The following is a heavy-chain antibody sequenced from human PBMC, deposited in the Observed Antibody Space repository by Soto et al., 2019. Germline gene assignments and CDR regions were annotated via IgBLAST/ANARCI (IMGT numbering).Heavy chain of an antibody. CDR1: GFTFSSYG. J-gene: IGHJ4*02. V-gene: IGHV3-33*01. CDR3: ARDPDTPDYYDSSGYALYFDY. D-gene: IGHD3-22*01. Sequence: GGSLRLSCAASGFTFSSYGMHWVRQAPGKGLEWVAVIWYDGSNKYYADSVKGRFTISRDNSKNTLYLQMNSLRAEDTAVYYCARDPDTPDYYDSSGYALYFDYWGQGTLVTVSS. CDR2: IWYDGSNK.